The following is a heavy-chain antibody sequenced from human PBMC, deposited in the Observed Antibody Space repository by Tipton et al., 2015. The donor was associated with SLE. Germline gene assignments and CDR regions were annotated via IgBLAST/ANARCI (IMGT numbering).Heavy chain of an antibody. CDR3: ARINCGGYCPRYCCDY. D-gene: IGHD2-21*01. Sequence: SLRLSCAASGFTFSSYYMIWFRQAPGRGLEWVSYITGSGSTIYYADSVQGRFTISRDNAKNPLYLQMNSLRAEDTAVYYCARINCGGYCPRYCCDYWGGGALVTVSS. J-gene: IGHJ4*01. V-gene: IGHV3-11*01. CDR2: ITGSGSTI. CDR1: GFTFSSYY.